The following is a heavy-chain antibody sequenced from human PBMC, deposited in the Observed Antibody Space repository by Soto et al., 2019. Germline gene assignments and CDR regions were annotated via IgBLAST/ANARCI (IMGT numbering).Heavy chain of an antibody. V-gene: IGHV3-30*18. CDR2: ISYDGSNK. D-gene: IGHD3-10*01. CDR3: AKSYYYGSGSRRSYYFDY. J-gene: IGHJ4*02. CDR1: GFTFSSYG. Sequence: GGSLRLSCAASGFTFSSYGMHWVRQAPGKGLEWVAVISYDGSNKYYADSVKGRFTISRDNSKNTLYLQMNSLRAEDTAVYYCAKSYYYGSGSRRSYYFDYWGQGTLVTVSS.